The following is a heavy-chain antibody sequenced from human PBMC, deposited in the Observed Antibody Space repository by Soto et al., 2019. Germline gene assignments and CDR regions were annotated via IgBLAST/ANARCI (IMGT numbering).Heavy chain of an antibody. Sequence: ASVKVSCKASGYTFTSYGIHWVRQAPGQRLEWMGWINAANGDTKYSPKFQGRVTITRDTSASTAYMELSSLRSEDTAVYYCVRRHVSATGVDWFDPWGQGTLVTVSS. J-gene: IGHJ5*02. CDR3: VRRHVSATGVDWFDP. CDR1: GYTFTSYG. D-gene: IGHD6-13*01. V-gene: IGHV1-3*01. CDR2: INAANGDT.